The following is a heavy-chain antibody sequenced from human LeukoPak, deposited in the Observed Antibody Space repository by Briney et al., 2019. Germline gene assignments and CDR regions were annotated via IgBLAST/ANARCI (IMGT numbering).Heavy chain of an antibody. CDR3: ARPAYYDILTGYAYSGAFDI. J-gene: IGHJ3*02. CDR1: EYSFSSYW. Sequence: GESLKISCKGSEYSFSSYWIGWVRQMPGKGLEWMGIIYPGDSDTRYSPSFQGQVTISADKSISTAYLQWSSLEASDTAMYYCARPAYYDILTGYAYSGAFDIWGQGTMVTVSS. D-gene: IGHD3-9*01. CDR2: IYPGDSDT. V-gene: IGHV5-51*01.